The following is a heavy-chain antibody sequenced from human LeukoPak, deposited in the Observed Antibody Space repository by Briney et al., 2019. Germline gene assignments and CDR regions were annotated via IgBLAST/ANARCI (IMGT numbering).Heavy chain of an antibody. CDR2: IIPILGIA. V-gene: IGHV1-69*04. CDR1: GYTFTGYY. Sequence: SVKVSCKASGYTFTGYYMHWVRQAPGQGLEWMGRIIPILGIANYAQKFQGRVTITADKSTSTAYMELSSLRSEDTAVYYCARVPGIAAAGTRLDYWGQGTLVTVSS. CDR3: ARVPGIAAAGTRLDY. D-gene: IGHD6-13*01. J-gene: IGHJ4*02.